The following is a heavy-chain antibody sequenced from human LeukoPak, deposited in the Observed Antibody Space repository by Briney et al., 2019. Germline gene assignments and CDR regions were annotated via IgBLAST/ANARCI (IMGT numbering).Heavy chain of an antibody. V-gene: IGHV1-2*02. CDR3: ARWGVDTAIPYYFDY. CDR2: INPNSGGT. Sequence: GASVKVSCKASGYTFTGYYMHWVRQAPGQGLEWMGWINPNSGGTNYAQKFQGRVTMTRDTSISTAYMELSRLRSDDTAVYYCARWGVDTAIPYYFDYWGQGTLVTVSS. D-gene: IGHD5-18*01. CDR1: GYTFTGYY. J-gene: IGHJ4*02.